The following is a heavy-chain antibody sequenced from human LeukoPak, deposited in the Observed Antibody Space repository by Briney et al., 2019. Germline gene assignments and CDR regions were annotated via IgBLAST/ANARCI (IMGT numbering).Heavy chain of an antibody. Sequence: SETLSLTCAVYGGSFSGYYWSWIRQPPGKGLEWIGEVNHSGSTNYNPSLKSRVTISVDTSKNQFSLKLSSVTAADTAVYYCARNEVGATFGYYYYYMDVWGKGTTVTVSS. J-gene: IGHJ6*03. V-gene: IGHV4-34*01. CDR1: GGSFSGYY. CDR2: VNHSGST. D-gene: IGHD1-26*01. CDR3: ARNEVGATFGYYYYYMDV.